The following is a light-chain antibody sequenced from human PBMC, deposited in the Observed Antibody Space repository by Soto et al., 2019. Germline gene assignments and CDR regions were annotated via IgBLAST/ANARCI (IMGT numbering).Light chain of an antibody. CDR3: PQSNNSTPIT. V-gene: IGKV3-15*01. Sequence: EIVMTQSPATLSVSPGERATLSCRASQSVSGNLAWYQQKPGQAPRLLIYGASTRATGIPARFSGTGSGTEFTLTISSLQSQAFADYYCPQSNNSTPITFGQGTRLEIK. J-gene: IGKJ5*01. CDR1: QSVSGN. CDR2: GAS.